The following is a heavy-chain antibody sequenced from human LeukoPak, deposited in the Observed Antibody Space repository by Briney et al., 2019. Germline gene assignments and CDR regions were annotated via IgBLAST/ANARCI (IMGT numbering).Heavy chain of an antibody. CDR2: INHSGST. CDR3: ARPVEVYYDSSGYTHGDAFDI. J-gene: IGHJ3*02. V-gene: IGHV4-39*07. D-gene: IGHD3-22*01. CDR1: GGSISSSSYY. Sequence: SETLSLTCTVSGGSISSSSYYWGWIRQPPGKGLEWIGEINHSGSTNYNPSLKSRVTISVDTSKNQFSLKLSSVTAADTAVYYCARPVEVYYDSSGYTHGDAFDIWGQGTMVTVSS.